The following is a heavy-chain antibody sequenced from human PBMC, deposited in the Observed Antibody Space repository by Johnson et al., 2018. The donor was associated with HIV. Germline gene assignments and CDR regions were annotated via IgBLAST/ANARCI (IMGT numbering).Heavy chain of an antibody. V-gene: IGHV3-72*01. CDR2: TKNKANSYTT. D-gene: IGHD7-27*01. J-gene: IGHJ3*02. Sequence: VQLVESGGGLVQPGGSLRLSCAASGFTFSSYDMHWVRQATGKGLEWVGRTKNKANSYTTEYAASVKGRFTISRDDSKNSLYLQMNSLRAEDTAVYYCAKVTLGIGAFDIWGQGTMVTVSS. CDR1: GFTFSSYD. CDR3: AKVTLGIGAFDI.